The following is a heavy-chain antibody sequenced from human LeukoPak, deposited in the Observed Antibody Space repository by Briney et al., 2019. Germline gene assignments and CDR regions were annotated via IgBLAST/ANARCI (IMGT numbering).Heavy chain of an antibody. CDR2: ISYDGSNK. V-gene: IGHV3-30*18. D-gene: IGHD6-19*01. CDR3: AKDGVSGWYPNYFDY. Sequence: PGGSLRLSCAASGFTFSSYGMHWVRQAPGKGLEWVAVISYDGSNKYYADSVKGRFTISRDNSKNTLYLQMNSLRAEDTAVYYCAKDGVSGWYPNYFDYWGQGTLVTVSS. J-gene: IGHJ4*02. CDR1: GFTFSSYG.